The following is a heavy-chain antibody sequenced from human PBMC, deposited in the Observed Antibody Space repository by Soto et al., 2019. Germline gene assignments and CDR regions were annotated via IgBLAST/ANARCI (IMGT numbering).Heavy chain of an antibody. D-gene: IGHD3-10*01. Sequence: LRLSCAASGFTVSSNYMSWVRQAPGKGLEWVSVIYSGGSTYYADSVKGRFTISRDNSKNTLYLQMNSLRAEDTAVYYCARLHPGYFDYWGQGTLVTSPQ. CDR2: IYSGGST. J-gene: IGHJ4*02. CDR3: ARLHPGYFDY. V-gene: IGHV3-53*01. CDR1: GFTVSSNY.